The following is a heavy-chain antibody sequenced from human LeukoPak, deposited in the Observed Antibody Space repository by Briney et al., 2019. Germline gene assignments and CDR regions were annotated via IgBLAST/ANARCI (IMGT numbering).Heavy chain of an antibody. CDR1: GFTFSSYW. J-gene: IGHJ4*02. CDR3: ARSGRGNHYDFLV. V-gene: IGHV3-74*01. Sequence: GGSLRLSCAASGFTFSSYWMHWVRQAPGKGLVWVSRINSDGSSTNYADSVKGRFTISRDNAKNTLYLQMNSLRAEDTAVYYCARSGRGNHYDFLVWGQGTLVTVSS. D-gene: IGHD3-3*01. CDR2: INSDGSST.